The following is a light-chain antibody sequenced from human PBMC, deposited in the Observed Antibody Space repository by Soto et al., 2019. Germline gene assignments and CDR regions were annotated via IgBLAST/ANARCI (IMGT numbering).Light chain of an antibody. V-gene: IGLV2-14*01. J-gene: IGLJ2*01. CDR3: SSYKTSSSVVV. CDR2: GVS. Sequence: QSALTQPASVSGSPGQSSTISCTGTSSDIGGYNYVSWYQQYPGKAPKLMIYGVSDRPSGVSNRFSGSKSGDTASLTISGVQAEDEADYYCSSYKTSSSVVVFGGGTKLTVL. CDR1: SSDIGGYNY.